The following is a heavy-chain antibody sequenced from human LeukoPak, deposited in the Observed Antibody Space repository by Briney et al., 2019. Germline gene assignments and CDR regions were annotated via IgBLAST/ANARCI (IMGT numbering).Heavy chain of an antibody. Sequence: SGGSLRLSCAASGFTFTDAWMAWVRQAPGKGLEWVGHIKSDNAGGTTDYGAPVKGRFTISREDSKNTLSLQMNSLQTEDTAVYFCTTEFWGSYNNWGQGTLVTVSS. CDR2: IKSDNAGGTT. J-gene: IGHJ4*02. CDR3: TTEFWGSYNN. V-gene: IGHV3-15*01. D-gene: IGHD1-14*01. CDR1: GFTFTDAW.